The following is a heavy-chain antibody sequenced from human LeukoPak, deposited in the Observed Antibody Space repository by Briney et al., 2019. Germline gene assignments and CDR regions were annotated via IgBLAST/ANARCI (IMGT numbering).Heavy chain of an antibody. CDR2: INPNSGGT. D-gene: IGHD3-22*01. CDR1: GYTLTDYY. V-gene: IGHV1-2*06. CDR3: ARVGYYESSGYYEY. J-gene: IGHJ4*02. Sequence: ASVNVSCTASGYTLTDYYMHWVRQAPGQGLEWMGRINPNSGGTNYAQKFQGRVTMTRDTSISTVYMELSRLRSDDTAVYYCARVGYYESSGYYEYWGQGTLVTVSS.